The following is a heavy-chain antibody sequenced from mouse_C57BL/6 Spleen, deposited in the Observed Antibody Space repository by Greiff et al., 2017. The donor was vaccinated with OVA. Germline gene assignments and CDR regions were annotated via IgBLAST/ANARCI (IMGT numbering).Heavy chain of an antibody. CDR1: GYTFTSYW. CDR2: IYPGSGST. V-gene: IGHV1-55*01. CDR3: ARRDYGNYLYYAMDY. J-gene: IGHJ4*01. Sequence: QVQLQQPGAELVKPGASVKMSCKASGYTFTSYWITWVKQRPGQGLEWIGDIYPGSGSTNYNEKFKSKATLTVDTSSSTAYMQLSSLTSEDSAVYYCARRDYGNYLYYAMDYWGQGTSVTVSS. D-gene: IGHD2-1*01.